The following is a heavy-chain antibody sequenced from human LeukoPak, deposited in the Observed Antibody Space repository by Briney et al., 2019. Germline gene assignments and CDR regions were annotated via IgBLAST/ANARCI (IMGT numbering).Heavy chain of an antibody. CDR1: GFTFDDYG. Sequence: GGSLRLSCAASGFTFDDYGMSWVRQAPGKGLEWVSGINWNGGSTGYADSVKGRFTISRDNAKNSLYLQMNSLRAEDTALYYCASHCSGGSCSDDAFDIWGQGTMVTVS. CDR3: ASHCSGGSCSDDAFDI. D-gene: IGHD2-15*01. J-gene: IGHJ3*02. V-gene: IGHV3-20*04. CDR2: INWNGGST.